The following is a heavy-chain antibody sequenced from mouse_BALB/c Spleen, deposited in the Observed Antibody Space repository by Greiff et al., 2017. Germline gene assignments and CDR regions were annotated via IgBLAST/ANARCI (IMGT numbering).Heavy chain of an antibody. V-gene: IGHV1-77*01. CDR3: ARGDGYYYAMDY. CDR1: GYTFTDYY. CDR2: IYPGSGNT. Sequence: VKLQQSGAELARPGASVKLSCKASGYTFTDYYINWVKQRTGQGLEWIGEIYPGSGNTYYNEKFKGKATLTADKSSSTAYMQLSSLTSEDSAVYFCARGDGYYYAMDYWGQGTSVTVSS. J-gene: IGHJ4*01. D-gene: IGHD2-3*01.